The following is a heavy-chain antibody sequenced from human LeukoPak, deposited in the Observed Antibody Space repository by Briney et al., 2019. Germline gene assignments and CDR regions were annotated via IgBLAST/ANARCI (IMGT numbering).Heavy chain of an antibody. CDR2: INWNGGST. Sequence: SGGSLRLSCAASGFTFDDYGMSWVRQAPGKGLEWVSGINWNGGSTGYADSVKGRFTISRDNAKNSLYLQMNSLRAEDTALYYCARDLGGVDIVATTPFDYWGQGTLVTVSS. CDR3: ARDLGGVDIVATTPFDY. D-gene: IGHD5-12*01. V-gene: IGHV3-20*04. CDR1: GFTFDDYG. J-gene: IGHJ4*02.